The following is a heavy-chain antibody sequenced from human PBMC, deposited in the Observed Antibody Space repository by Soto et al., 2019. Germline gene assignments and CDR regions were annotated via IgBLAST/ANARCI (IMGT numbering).Heavy chain of an antibody. D-gene: IGHD2-21*01. CDR1: GGSIDKSNYF. J-gene: IGHJ4*02. Sequence: HLQLQESGPGLVKPSETLSLTCSVSGGSIDKSNYFWGWIRQPPGKGLEWIGSILYSGTTSSNSSIKSRVTISVDTSRNQFSLTLTSVTAADTAVYYCARLGWGDGDSDYWGQGTLVTVSS. CDR2: ILYSGTT. V-gene: IGHV4-39*01. CDR3: ARLGWGDGDSDY.